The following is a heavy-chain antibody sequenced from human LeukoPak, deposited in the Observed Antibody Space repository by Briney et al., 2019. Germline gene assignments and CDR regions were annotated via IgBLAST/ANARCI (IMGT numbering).Heavy chain of an antibody. Sequence: SETLSLTCAVYGGSFSGYYWSWIRQPPGKGLEWIGEINHSGSTNYNPSLKSRVTISVDTSKNQFSLKLSSVTAADTAVYYCARRRRGCNYRLSVNWFDPWGQGTLVTVSS. J-gene: IGHJ5*02. CDR1: GGSFSGYY. V-gene: IGHV4-34*01. CDR2: INHSGST. D-gene: IGHD4-11*01. CDR3: ARRRRGCNYRLSVNWFDP.